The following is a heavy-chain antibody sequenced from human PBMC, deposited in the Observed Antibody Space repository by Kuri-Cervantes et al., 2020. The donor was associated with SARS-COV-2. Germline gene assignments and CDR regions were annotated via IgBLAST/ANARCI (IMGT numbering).Heavy chain of an antibody. CDR1: GDSMDSVYYY. CDR2: IYYSGST. D-gene: IGHD7-27*01. Sequence: SETLSLTCIVSGDSMDSVYYYWSWIRQPPGKGLEWIGYIYYSGSTYYNPSLKSRVTISVDTSKNQFSLKLSSVTAADTAVYCCARAFNWAMYYFDYWGQGALVTVSS. CDR3: ARAFNWAMYYFDY. V-gene: IGHV4-30-4*01. J-gene: IGHJ4*02.